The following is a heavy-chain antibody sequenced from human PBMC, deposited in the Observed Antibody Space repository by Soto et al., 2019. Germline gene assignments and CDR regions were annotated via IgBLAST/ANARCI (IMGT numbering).Heavy chain of an antibody. CDR1: GFTLTRSA. CDR3: AKATATGGGAFDI. J-gene: IGHJ3*02. V-gene: IGHV3-23*01. CDR2: ILVDGRT. D-gene: IGHD2-8*02. Sequence: GGSLRLSCAGSGFTLTRSAVSWVRQAPGKGLEWVSTILVDGRTFYVDSVKGRFTISRDSSQNTVYLQMNSLTAGDTALYYCAKATATGGGAFDICGQGTMVTVSS.